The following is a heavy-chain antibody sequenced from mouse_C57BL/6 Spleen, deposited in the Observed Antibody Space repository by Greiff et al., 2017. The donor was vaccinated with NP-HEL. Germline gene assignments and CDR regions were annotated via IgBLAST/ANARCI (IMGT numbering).Heavy chain of an antibody. Sequence: QVQLKQSGAELVKPGASVKISCKASGYAFSSYWMNWVKQRPGKGLEWIGQIYPGDGDTNYNGKFKGKATMTADKSSSTAYMQLSSLTAEDSAVYFCARSDYGSSSPDYWGQGTTLTVSS. CDR2: IYPGDGDT. CDR1: GYAFSSYW. CDR3: ARSDYGSSSPDY. D-gene: IGHD1-1*01. V-gene: IGHV1-80*01. J-gene: IGHJ2*01.